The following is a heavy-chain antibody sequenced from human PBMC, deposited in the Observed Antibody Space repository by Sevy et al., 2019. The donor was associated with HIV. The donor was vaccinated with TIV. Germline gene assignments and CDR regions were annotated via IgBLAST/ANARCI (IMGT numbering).Heavy chain of an antibody. V-gene: IGHV1-2*02. CDR2: INPKSGST. CDR1: GYSFSDNGYY. D-gene: IGHD3-3*01. J-gene: IGHJ6*02. Sequence: ASVKVSCKASGYSFSDNGYYIHWVRQAPGQGLEWMGWINPKSGSTNYAQKFQGRVSMTRDTSVSTANMVMSRLSSDDTAVYYCAREGYDFWTGPVDYDYGMDVWGQGTTVTVS. CDR3: AREGYDFWTGPVDYDYGMDV.